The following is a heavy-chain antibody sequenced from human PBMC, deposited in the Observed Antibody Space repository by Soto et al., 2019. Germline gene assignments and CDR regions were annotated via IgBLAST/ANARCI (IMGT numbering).Heavy chain of an antibody. CDR3: ARESEDLTSNFDY. V-gene: IGHV3-21*06. Sequence: GGSLRLSCAASGFTFTRYSMNWVRQAPGKGLEWVSSISSTTNYIYYGDSMKGRFTISRDDAKNSLYLEMNSLRAEDTAVYYCARESEDLTSNFDYWGQGTLVTVS. CDR2: ISSTTNYI. J-gene: IGHJ4*02. CDR1: GFTFTRYS.